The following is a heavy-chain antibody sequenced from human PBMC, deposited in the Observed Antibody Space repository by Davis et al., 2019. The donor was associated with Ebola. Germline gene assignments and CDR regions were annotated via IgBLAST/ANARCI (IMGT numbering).Heavy chain of an antibody. CDR3: AKEGVRASGYFHPGYSFYYLDV. J-gene: IGHJ6*03. V-gene: IGHV3-23*01. CDR2: ISGSGGST. Sequence: GESLKISCAASGFTFSSYAMSWVRQAPGKGLEWVSAISGSGGSTYYADSVKGRFTISRDNSKDTLYLQMNSLSAEDTAVYFCAKEGVRASGYFHPGYSFYYLDVWGKGTTVSVSS. D-gene: IGHD3-3*01. CDR1: GFTFSSYA.